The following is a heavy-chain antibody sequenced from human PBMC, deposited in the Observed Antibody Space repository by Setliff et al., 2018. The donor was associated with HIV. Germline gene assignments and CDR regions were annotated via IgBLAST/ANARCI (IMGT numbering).Heavy chain of an antibody. CDR1: GFTFKNYR. V-gene: IGHV3-48*01. CDR2: IDYRTNIA. CDR3: VRDLARVIAH. D-gene: IGHD2-21*01. Sequence: GGSLRLSCATSGFTFKNYRMNWVRQTPGKGLEWVGDIDYRTNIASYADAVRGRFTISRDNADNSLFLQMNSLTAEDTALYYCVRDLARVIAHWGQGTLVTVSS. J-gene: IGHJ4*02.